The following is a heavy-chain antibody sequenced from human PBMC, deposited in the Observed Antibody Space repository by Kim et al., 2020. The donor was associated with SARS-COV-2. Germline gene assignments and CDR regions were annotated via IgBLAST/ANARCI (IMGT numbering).Heavy chain of an antibody. CDR1: GFTFRGHA. J-gene: IGHJ6*02. Sequence: GGSLRLSCAASGFTFRGHAMSWVRQAPGKGLEWVSAISGSGASTYSAESVKGRFTISRDNSKNTVFLEMNTLRAEDTALYYCAKEAGLAAAGHGMDVWG. V-gene: IGHV3-23*01. CDR3: AKEAGLAAAGHGMDV. D-gene: IGHD6-13*01. CDR2: ISGSGAST.